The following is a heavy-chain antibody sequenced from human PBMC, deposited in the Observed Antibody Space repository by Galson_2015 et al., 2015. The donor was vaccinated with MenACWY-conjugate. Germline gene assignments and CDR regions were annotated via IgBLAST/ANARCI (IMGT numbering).Heavy chain of an antibody. V-gene: IGHV3-11*05. CDR1: GFTFSDYY. D-gene: IGHD1-1*01. CDR3: ARVQGGTRGVNY. J-gene: IGHJ4*02. CDR2: ISSSSTCT. Sequence: SLRLSCAASGFTFSDYYMSWIRQAPGKGLEWVSYISSSSTCTDHADSVKGRFTISGDNAKNSLYLQMNSLRAEDTAVYYCARVQGGTRGVNYWGQGTLVTVSS.